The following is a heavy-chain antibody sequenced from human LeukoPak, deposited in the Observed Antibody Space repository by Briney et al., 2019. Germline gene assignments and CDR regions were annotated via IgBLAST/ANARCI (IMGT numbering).Heavy chain of an antibody. CDR3: AMGPYYYDSSGYYN. CDR2: INSDGSST. D-gene: IGHD3-22*01. J-gene: IGHJ4*02. CDR1: GFTFSSYW. V-gene: IGHV3-74*01. Sequence: GGSLRLSCGASGFTFSSYWMHWVRQAPGKGLVWVSRINSDGSSTSYADSVKGRFTISRDNAKNTLYLQMNTLRAEDTAVYYCAMGPYYYDSSGYYNWGQGTLVTVSS.